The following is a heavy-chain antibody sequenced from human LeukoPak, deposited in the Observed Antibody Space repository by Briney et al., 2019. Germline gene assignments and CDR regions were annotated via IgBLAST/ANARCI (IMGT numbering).Heavy chain of an antibody. V-gene: IGHV3-7*01. Sequence: GGSLRLSCAASGFTFRSYWMSWVRQAPGKGLEWVANIKQDGSEKYYVDSVKGRFTISRDNAKNSLYLQINSLRAEDTAVYYCARDFYEGFDYWGQGTLVTVSS. CDR3: ARDFYEGFDY. D-gene: IGHD3-3*01. J-gene: IGHJ4*02. CDR2: IKQDGSEK. CDR1: GFTFRSYW.